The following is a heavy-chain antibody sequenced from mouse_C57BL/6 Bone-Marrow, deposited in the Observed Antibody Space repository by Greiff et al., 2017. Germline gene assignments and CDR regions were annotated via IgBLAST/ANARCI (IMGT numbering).Heavy chain of an antibody. Sequence: EVQRVESGGGLVKPGGSLKLSCAASGFTFSSYAMSWVRQTPEKRLEWVATISDGGSYTYYPDNVKGRFTISRDNAKNNLYLQMSHLKSEDTAMYYCASYDGYYVHFGVWGTGTTVTVSS. V-gene: IGHV5-4*01. CDR3: ASYDGYYVHFGV. CDR1: GFTFSSYA. J-gene: IGHJ1*03. D-gene: IGHD2-3*01. CDR2: ISDGGSYT.